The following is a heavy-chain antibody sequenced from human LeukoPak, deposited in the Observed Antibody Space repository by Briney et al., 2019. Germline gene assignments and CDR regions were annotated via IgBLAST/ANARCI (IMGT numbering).Heavy chain of an antibody. CDR3: ARDAAAYCSGGSCYPRY. D-gene: IGHD2-15*01. CDR2: IKSDESST. V-gene: IGHV3-74*01. CDR1: GFTFSSYW. Sequence: PGGSLRLSCAASGFTFSSYWVHWVRQAPGKGLVWVSRIKSDESSTTYADSVKGRFATSRDNAKNTLYLQMNSLRAEDTAVYYCARDAAAYCSGGSCYPRYWGQGTLVTVSS. J-gene: IGHJ4*02.